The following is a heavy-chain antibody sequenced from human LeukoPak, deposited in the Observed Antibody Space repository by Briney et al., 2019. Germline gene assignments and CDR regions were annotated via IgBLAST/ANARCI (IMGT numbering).Heavy chain of an antibody. D-gene: IGHD3-16*01. Sequence: SETLSLTCTVSGGSISSYYWSWIRQPPGKGLEWIGYIHNSGRPDYNPSLKSRVTISVDTSKNQFSLNLISVTAAHTAVYYCARVSRWSDWAFEGWGQGTLVTVSS. V-gene: IGHV4-59*01. CDR2: IHNSGRP. CDR3: ARVSRWSDWAFEG. J-gene: IGHJ4*02. CDR1: GGSISSYY.